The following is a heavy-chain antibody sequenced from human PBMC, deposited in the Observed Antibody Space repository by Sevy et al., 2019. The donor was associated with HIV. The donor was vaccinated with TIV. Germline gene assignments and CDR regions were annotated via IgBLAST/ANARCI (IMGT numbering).Heavy chain of an antibody. CDR1: GFTFSSYA. CDR3: AKILDCSGGCCYSPYYGMDV. CDR2: ISGSGGST. J-gene: IGHJ6*02. V-gene: IGHV3-23*01. D-gene: IGHD2-15*01. Sequence: GGSLRLSCAASGFTFSSYAMSWVRQAPGKGLEWVSAISGSGGSTYYAHSVKGRFTISRDNSKNTLYLQMNSLRAEDTAVYYCAKILDCSGGCCYSPYYGMDVWGQGTTVTVSS.